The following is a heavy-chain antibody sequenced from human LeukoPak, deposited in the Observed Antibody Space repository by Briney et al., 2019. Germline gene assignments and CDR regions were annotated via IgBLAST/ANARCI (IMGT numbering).Heavy chain of an antibody. Sequence: GASVNVSCKASGYAFTSYAMNWVRQAPGQGLEWMGWINTNTGNPTYAQGFTGRFVFSLDTSVSTAYLQISSLKAEDTAVYYCARDRGGLQNTLISYYYYYYGMDVWGQGTTVTVSS. CDR1: GYAFTSYA. CDR2: INTNTGNP. J-gene: IGHJ6*02. V-gene: IGHV7-4-1*02. D-gene: IGHD3-16*01. CDR3: ARDRGGLQNTLISYYYYYYGMDV.